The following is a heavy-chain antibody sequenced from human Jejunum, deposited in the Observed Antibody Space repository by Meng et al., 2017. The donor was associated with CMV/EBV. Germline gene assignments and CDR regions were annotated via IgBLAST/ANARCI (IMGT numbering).Heavy chain of an antibody. CDR1: GFTFSSYA. CDR2: ISYDGNNK. D-gene: IGHD3-3*01. J-gene: IGHJ5*02. Sequence: SCAASGFTFSSYAMHWFRQAPGKGLEWVTAISYDGNNKYYTDSVKGRFTISRDNSKNTLYLQINSLRAEDTAVYYCAKDGGNSDLDPWGQGTLVTVSS. CDR3: AKDGGNSDLDP. V-gene: IGHV3-30*04.